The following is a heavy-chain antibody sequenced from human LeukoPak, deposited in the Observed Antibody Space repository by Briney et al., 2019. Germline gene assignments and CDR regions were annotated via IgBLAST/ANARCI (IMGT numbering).Heavy chain of an antibody. D-gene: IGHD3-22*01. V-gene: IGHV4-30-2*01. CDR3: ARFYYDSSGPARGSYFDY. CDR2: IYHSGST. J-gene: IGHJ4*02. CDR1: GGSISSGGYY. Sequence: PSQTLSLTCTVSGGSISSGGYYWSWIRQPPGKGLEWIGYIYHSGSTNYNPSLKSRVTISVDTSKNQFSLKLSSVTAADTAVYYCARFYYDSSGPARGSYFDYWGQGTLVTVSS.